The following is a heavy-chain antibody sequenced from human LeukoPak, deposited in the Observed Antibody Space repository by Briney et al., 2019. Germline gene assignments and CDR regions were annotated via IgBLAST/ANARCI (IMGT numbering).Heavy chain of an antibody. D-gene: IGHD6-19*01. Sequence: GSLRLSCAASGFTFSDHYMDWVRQAPGKGLEWVGRTRNKAYSYTTEYAASVKGRFTISRDDSKNSLYLQMNSLRAEDTAEYYCARGGGQWLTTWDYWGQGTLVTVSS. CDR2: TRNKAYSYTT. CDR1: GFTFSDHY. J-gene: IGHJ4*02. V-gene: IGHV3-72*01. CDR3: ARGGGQWLTTWDY.